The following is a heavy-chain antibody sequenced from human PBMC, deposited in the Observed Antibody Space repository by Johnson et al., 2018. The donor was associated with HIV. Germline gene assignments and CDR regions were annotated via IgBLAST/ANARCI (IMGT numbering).Heavy chain of an antibody. CDR2: ISWNSGSI. J-gene: IGHJ3*02. Sequence: VQLVESGGGLEQPGGSLRLSCAASGFTFSSYAMHWVRQAPGKGLEWVSGISWNSGSIGYADSVKGRFTISRDNAKNSLYLQMNSLRAEDTAVYYCARGPTRFAAFDIWGQGTMVTVSS. CDR3: ARGPTRFAAFDI. V-gene: IGHV3-9*01. CDR1: GFTFSSYA. D-gene: IGHD3-10*01.